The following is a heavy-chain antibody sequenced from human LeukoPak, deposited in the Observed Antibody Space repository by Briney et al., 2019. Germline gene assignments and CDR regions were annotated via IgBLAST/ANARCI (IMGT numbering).Heavy chain of an antibody. D-gene: IGHD2-15*01. CDR1: GFTFSSSW. CDR3: ARGPRPDTVVVVAATPDFDY. J-gene: IGHJ4*02. CDR2: IKEDGSEK. V-gene: IGHV3-7*02. Sequence: GGSLRLSCAASGFTFSSSWMKWVRQAPGKGLESVAVIKEDGSEKYYVDSVKGRFAISRDNAKNSLYLQMNNVRAEDTAVYYCARGPRPDTVVVVAATPDFDYWGQGTLVTVSS.